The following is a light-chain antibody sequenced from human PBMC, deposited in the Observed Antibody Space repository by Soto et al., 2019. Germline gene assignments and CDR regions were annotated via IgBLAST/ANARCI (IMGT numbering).Light chain of an antibody. CDR2: KVS. J-gene: IGLJ1*01. V-gene: IGLV2-14*01. CDR3: SSYTSSSSRV. Sequence: QSALTQPASVSGSPGQSITISCTGTSSDVGGYNYVSWYQQHPDKAPKLMIYKVSNRPSGVSNRFSGSKSGNTASLTISALQAENEADYYCSSYTSSSSRVFGTGTKVTVL. CDR1: SSDVGGYNY.